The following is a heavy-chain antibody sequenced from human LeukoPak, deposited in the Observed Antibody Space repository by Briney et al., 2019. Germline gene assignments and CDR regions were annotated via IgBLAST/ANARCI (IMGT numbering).Heavy chain of an antibody. D-gene: IGHD3-10*02. Sequence: ASVKVSCKASGYTFTGYYMHWVRQAPGQGLEWMGWINPNSGGTNYAQKFQGRVTMTGDTSISTAYMDLSSLRSEDTAVYYCARVYVGRRSAMIAPYDAFDIWGQGTMVTVSS. J-gene: IGHJ3*02. CDR1: GYTFTGYY. V-gene: IGHV1-2*02. CDR2: INPNSGGT. CDR3: ARVYVGRRSAMIAPYDAFDI.